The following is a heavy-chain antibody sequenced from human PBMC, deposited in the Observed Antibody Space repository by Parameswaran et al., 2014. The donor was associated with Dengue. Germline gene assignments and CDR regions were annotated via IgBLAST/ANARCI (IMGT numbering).Heavy chain of an antibody. D-gene: IGHD2-2*02. CDR2: ISSSSSTI. CDR3: ARDEKSVGYCSSTSCYMGY. V-gene: IGHV3-48*02. J-gene: IGHJ4*02. Sequence: VRQAPGKGLEWVSYISSSSSTIYYADSVKGRFTISRDNAKNSLYLQMNSLRDEDTAVYYCARDEKSVGYCSSTSCYMGYWGQGTLVTVSS.